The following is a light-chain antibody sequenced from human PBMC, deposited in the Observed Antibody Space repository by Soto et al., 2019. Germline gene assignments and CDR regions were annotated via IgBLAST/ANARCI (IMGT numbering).Light chain of an antibody. CDR2: GAS. CDR3: QQTYDTPLT. CDR1: QSVSSN. J-gene: IGKJ4*01. V-gene: IGKV3-15*01. Sequence: EVVMTQSPATLSVSPGERATLSCRASQSVSSNLAWYQQKVGQAPRLLMYGASALQSGVPSRFSGSGSGPDFTLTISSLQPEDFATYYCQQTYDTPLTFGGGTTVEIK.